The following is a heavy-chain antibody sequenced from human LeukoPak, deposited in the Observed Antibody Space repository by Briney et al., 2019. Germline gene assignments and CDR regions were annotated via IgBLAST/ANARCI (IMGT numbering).Heavy chain of an antibody. Sequence: PGRSLRLSCTASGFTFRDYAMSWVRQAPGKGLERVGFIRSKAYGGTTEYAASVKGKFPISRDDSNSIAYLQMNSLKTEDTAVYYCTRDPGLLWFGELYSVFFDYWGQGTLVTVSS. CDR1: GFTFRDYA. CDR2: IRSKAYGGTT. D-gene: IGHD3-10*01. CDR3: TRDPGLLWFGELYSVFFDY. J-gene: IGHJ4*02. V-gene: IGHV3-49*04.